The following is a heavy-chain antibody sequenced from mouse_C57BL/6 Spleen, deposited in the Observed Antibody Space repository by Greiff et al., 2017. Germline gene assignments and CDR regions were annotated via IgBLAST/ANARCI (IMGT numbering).Heavy chain of an antibody. CDR1: GYTFTEYT. J-gene: IGHJ2*01. Sequence: VKPGASVKLSCTASGYTFTEYTIHWVKQRSGQGLEWIGWFYPGSGSIKYNEKFKDTATLTADKSSSTVYMELSRLTSEDSAVYFCARHEDGSNSFYFDYWGQGTTLTVSS. V-gene: IGHV1-62-2*01. CDR3: ARHEDGSNSFYFDY. D-gene: IGHD2-5*01. CDR2: FYPGSGSI.